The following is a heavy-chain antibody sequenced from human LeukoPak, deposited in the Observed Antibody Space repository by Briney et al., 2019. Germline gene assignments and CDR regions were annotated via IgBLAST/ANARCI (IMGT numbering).Heavy chain of an antibody. J-gene: IGHJ4*02. CDR2: ISKDGSMR. D-gene: IGHD5-24*01. CDR1: GFSFSKYA. Sequence: PGGSLRLSCAASGFSFSKYAMDWVRQAPGKGLEWVAIISKDGSMRYYADSVKGRFTVSRDNSNNTLSLQMNSLKSEDTAVYYCARAELNGYNYAYWGQGTLVTVSS. CDR3: ARAELNGYNYAY. V-gene: IGHV3-30*04.